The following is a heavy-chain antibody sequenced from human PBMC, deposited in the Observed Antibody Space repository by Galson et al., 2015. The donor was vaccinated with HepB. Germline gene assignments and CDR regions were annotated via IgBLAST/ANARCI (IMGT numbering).Heavy chain of an antibody. CDR2: ISYDGSYQ. Sequence: SLRLSCAASGFTFSNYGMYWVRQAPGKGLEWVAVISYDGSYQYYADSVKGRFTISRDNSKNTLYLQMNSLGGEDTAVYFCAREVTLTSSWYYYGMDVWGHGTTVIVSS. J-gene: IGHJ6*02. D-gene: IGHD6-13*01. CDR1: GFTFSNYG. CDR3: AREVTLTSSWYYYGMDV. V-gene: IGHV3-30*19.